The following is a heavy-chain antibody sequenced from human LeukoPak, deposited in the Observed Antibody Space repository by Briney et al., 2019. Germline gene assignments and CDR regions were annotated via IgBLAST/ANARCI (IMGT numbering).Heavy chain of an antibody. V-gene: IGHV4-34*01. D-gene: IGHD5-24*01. CDR2: INHSGST. CDR1: GGSFSGYY. Sequence: SETLSLTCAVYGGSFSGYYWSWIRQPPGKGLEWIGEINHSGSTNYNPSLKSRVTISVDTSKNQFSLKLSSVTAADTAVYYCASPLQDCWGQGTLVTVSS. J-gene: IGHJ4*02. CDR3: ASPLQDC.